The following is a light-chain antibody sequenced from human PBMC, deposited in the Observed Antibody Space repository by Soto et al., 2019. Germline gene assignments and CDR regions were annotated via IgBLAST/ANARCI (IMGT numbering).Light chain of an antibody. CDR3: AAWDDSLNGPM. CDR1: SSNIGGNT. V-gene: IGLV1-44*01. CDR2: TND. Sequence: QSVLTQPPSASVTPGQRVTIACSGSSSNIGGNTVTWYHHIPGTAPKVLISTNDQRPSGVPDRVSGSKSGTEASLTISGLQSEDEADYYCAAWDDSLNGPMFGGGTKLTVL. J-gene: IGLJ3*02.